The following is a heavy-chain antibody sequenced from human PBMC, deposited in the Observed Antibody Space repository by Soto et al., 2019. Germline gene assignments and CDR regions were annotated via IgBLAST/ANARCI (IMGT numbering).Heavy chain of an antibody. CDR1: GFTVSSKY. Sequence: PGGSLRLSCAASGFTVSSKYMSWVRQAPGKGLEWVSVLWSAGNTYYADSVRGRFTISRDNSKNTLFLEMSSLMADDTAVYYCAREAPMDVWGQGTTVTVSS. CDR3: AREAPMDV. V-gene: IGHV3-53*01. CDR2: LWSAGNT. J-gene: IGHJ6*02.